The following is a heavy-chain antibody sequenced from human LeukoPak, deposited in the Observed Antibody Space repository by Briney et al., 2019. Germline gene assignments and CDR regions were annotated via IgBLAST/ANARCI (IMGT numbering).Heavy chain of an antibody. CDR1: GFTFNSFA. V-gene: IGHV3-23*01. J-gene: IGHJ4*02. Sequence: PGGSLRLSCAASGFTFNSFAMNWVRQAPGKGLEWVSSISGSDGTSHYADFVKGRFTISRDNSKNTLYLQMNSLRAEDTAVYYCAKGGGVDYWGQGTLVTVSS. CDR3: AKGGGVDY. D-gene: IGHD3-16*01. CDR2: ISGSDGTS.